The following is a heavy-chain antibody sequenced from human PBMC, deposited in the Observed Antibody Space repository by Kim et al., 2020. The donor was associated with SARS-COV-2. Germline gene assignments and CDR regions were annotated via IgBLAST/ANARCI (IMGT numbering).Heavy chain of an antibody. J-gene: IGHJ2*01. CDR3: ARPLEYCSSTSCYSYWYFDL. CDR1: GFTFSSYG. V-gene: IGHV3-33*01. CDR2: IWYDGSNK. D-gene: IGHD2-2*01. Sequence: GGSLRLSCAASGFTFSSYGMHWVHQAPGKGLEWVAVIWYDGSNKYYADSVKGRFTISRDNSKNTLYLQMNSLRAEDTAVYYCARPLEYCSSTSCYSYWYFDLWGRGTLVTVSS.